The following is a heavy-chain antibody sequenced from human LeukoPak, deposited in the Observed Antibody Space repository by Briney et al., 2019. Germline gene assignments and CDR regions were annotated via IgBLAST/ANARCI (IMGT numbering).Heavy chain of an antibody. V-gene: IGHV3-11*04. CDR3: ARDLYYYGSGSYYYFDY. J-gene: IGHJ4*02. CDR1: GFTFDDYG. Sequence: GGSLRLSCAASGFTFDDYGMSWVRQAPGKGLEWVSYISSSGSTIYYADSVKGRFTISRDNAKNSLYLQMNSLRAEDTAVYYCARDLYYYGSGSYYYFDYWGQGTLVTVSS. CDR2: ISSSGSTI. D-gene: IGHD3-10*01.